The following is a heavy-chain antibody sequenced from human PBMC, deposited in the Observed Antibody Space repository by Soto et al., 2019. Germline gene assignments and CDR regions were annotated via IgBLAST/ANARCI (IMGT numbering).Heavy chain of an antibody. Sequence: EVQLLESGGGLVQPGGSLRLSCAASGFTFSSYALNWVRQAPGKGLEWVSVISGSGDNTYYADSVKGRFTISGDNSRNTLYLQMNSLRAEDTAVYYCAKDLGTDDFWSAYYTYYYMDVWGKGTTVTVSS. D-gene: IGHD3-3*01. CDR2: ISGSGDNT. CDR3: AKDLGTDDFWSAYYTYYYMDV. V-gene: IGHV3-23*01. CDR1: GFTFSSYA. J-gene: IGHJ6*03.